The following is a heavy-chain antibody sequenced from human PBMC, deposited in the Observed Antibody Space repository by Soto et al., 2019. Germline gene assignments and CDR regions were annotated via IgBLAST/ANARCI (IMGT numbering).Heavy chain of an antibody. D-gene: IGHD3-3*01. CDR2: IVPIDGST. V-gene: IGHV1-69*01. CDR3: ASSFTKSRRGGVAFDF. CDR1: GGTISSSG. Sequence: QVQLVQSGAEVKKPGSSVKVSCTTSGGTISSSGMNWVRRAPGQGLEWMGGIVPIDGSTKYAEKFQGRVTITADAYTSTVYMDVSSLRSEDTAVYYCASSFTKSRRGGVAFDFWGQGTLLTVSP. J-gene: IGHJ4*02.